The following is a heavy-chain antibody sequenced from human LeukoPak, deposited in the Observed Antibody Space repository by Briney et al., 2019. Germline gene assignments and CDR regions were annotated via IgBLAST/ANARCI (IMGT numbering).Heavy chain of an antibody. J-gene: IGHJ4*02. CDR1: GYTFTGYC. CDR3: ARMDDNYDFWSGYFDSYFDY. V-gene: IGHV1-2*02. Sequence: ASVKVSCKASGYTFTGYCMHWLRQAPGQGLEWMGWINPSSGGTNYAQKFQGRVTMTRDTSISTAYMELSRLRSDDTAVYYCARMDDNYDFWSGYFDSYFDYWGQGTLVTVSS. D-gene: IGHD3-3*01. CDR2: INPSSGGT.